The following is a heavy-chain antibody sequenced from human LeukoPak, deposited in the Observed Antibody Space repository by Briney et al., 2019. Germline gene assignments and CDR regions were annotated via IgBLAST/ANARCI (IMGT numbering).Heavy chain of an antibody. D-gene: IGHD5-12*01. CDR2: VSAFNGNT. V-gene: IGHV1-18*01. Sequence: ASVKASCKASGYMFNIYGISWVRQAPGQGLEWMGWVSAFNGNTNYARNFQDRVTMTTDTSTSIAYMELTSLRSDDTAVYHCARSPPSTGYDRFDTWGQGTLVTVSS. J-gene: IGHJ4*02. CDR1: GYMFNIYG. CDR3: ARSPPSTGYDRFDT.